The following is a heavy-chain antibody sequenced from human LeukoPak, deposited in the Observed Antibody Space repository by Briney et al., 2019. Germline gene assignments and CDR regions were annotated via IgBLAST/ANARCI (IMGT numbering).Heavy chain of an antibody. CDR3: ARVHATLMDY. CDR2: IWYDGSNK. CDR1: GFTFSSYG. D-gene: IGHD2-15*01. J-gene: IGHJ4*02. V-gene: IGHV3-33*01. Sequence: GGSLRLSCASSGFTFSSYGMHWVRQAPGKGLEWVVVIWYDGSNKYYADSVKGRFTISKDNSKNTLYLQMNSLRAEDTAVYCCARVHATLMDYWGQGTLVTVSS.